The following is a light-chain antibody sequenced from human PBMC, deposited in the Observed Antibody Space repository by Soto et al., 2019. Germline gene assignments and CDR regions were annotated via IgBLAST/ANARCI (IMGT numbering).Light chain of an antibody. J-gene: IGKJ5*01. CDR2: GAS. V-gene: IGKV3-15*01. Sequence: IVMTRSPATLAVSPGERATLSCRASQSVSSNLAWYQQKPGQAPRLLIYGASTRATGIPARFSGSGSGTEFTLTISSLEPEDFAIYYCQRRSNWITFGQGTRLEI. CDR1: QSVSSN. CDR3: QRRSNWIT.